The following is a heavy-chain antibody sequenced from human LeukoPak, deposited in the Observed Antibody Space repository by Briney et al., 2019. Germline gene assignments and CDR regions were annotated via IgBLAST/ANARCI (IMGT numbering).Heavy chain of an antibody. CDR2: ISYDGSNK. CDR1: GFTFSSYG. J-gene: IGHJ3*02. CDR3: AKDGIVGAARGAFDI. D-gene: IGHD1-26*01. Sequence: PGGSLRLSCAASGFTFSSYGMHWVRQAPGKGLEWVAVISYDGSNKYCADSVKGRFTISRDNSKNTLYLQMNSLRAEDTAVYYCAKDGIVGAARGAFDIWGQGTMVTVSS. V-gene: IGHV3-30*18.